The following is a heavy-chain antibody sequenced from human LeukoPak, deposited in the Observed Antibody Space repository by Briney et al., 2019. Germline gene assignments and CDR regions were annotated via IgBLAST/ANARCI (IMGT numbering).Heavy chain of an antibody. CDR3: ARADLYCSGGSCYSSVRTNWFDP. V-gene: IGHV4-34*01. CDR1: GGSFSGCY. CDR2: INHSGST. Sequence: SETLSLTCAVYGGSFSGCYWCWMRQPPGKGLEWIGEINHSGSTNYNPSLKSRVTISVDTSKNQFSLKLSSVTAADTAVYYCARADLYCSGGSCYSSVRTNWFDPWGQGTLVTVSS. D-gene: IGHD2-15*01. J-gene: IGHJ5*02.